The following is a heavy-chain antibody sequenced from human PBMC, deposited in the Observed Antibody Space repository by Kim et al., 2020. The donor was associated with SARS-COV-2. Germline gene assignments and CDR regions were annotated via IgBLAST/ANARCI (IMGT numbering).Heavy chain of an antibody. Sequence: YYNPSLKRRVTISVDTSKNQFSLKLSSVTAADTAVYYCARAAVVIPRLDYWGQGTLVTVSS. CDR3: ARAAVVIPRLDY. J-gene: IGHJ4*02. D-gene: IGHD3-22*01. V-gene: IGHV4-31*02.